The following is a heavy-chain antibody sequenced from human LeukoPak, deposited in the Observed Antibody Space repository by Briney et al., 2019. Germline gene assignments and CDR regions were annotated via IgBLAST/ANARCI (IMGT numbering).Heavy chain of an antibody. J-gene: IGHJ2*01. D-gene: IGHD3-3*01. CDR2: INPSGGST. V-gene: IGHV1-46*01. CDR1: GYTFTSYY. Sequence: ASVKVSCKASGYTFTSYYMHWVRQAPGQGLEWMGIINPSGGSTSYAQKFQGRVTMTRDTSTSTVYMELSSLRSVDTAVYYCARDSRGTIRFLEWYHWYFDLWGRGTLVTVSS. CDR3: ARDSRGTIRFLEWYHWYFDL.